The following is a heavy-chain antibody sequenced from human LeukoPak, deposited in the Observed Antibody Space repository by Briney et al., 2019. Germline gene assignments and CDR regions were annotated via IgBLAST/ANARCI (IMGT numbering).Heavy chain of an antibody. CDR2: IYHSGST. CDR1: GYSISSGYY. J-gene: IGHJ4*02. CDR3: AKGYCRGNSCYDDRGAFDY. V-gene: IGHV4-38-2*02. Sequence: SETLSLTCTVSGYSISSGYYWGWIRQPPGKGLQWIGSIYHSGSTYYNPSLKSRVTISVDTSKNQFSLKLSSVTAADTAVYYCAKGYCRGNSCYDDRGAFDYWGQGTLVTVSS. D-gene: IGHD2-2*01.